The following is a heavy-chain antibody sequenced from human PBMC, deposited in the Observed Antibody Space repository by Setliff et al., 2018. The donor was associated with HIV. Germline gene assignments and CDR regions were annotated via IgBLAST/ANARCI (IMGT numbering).Heavy chain of an antibody. V-gene: IGHV3-7*03. CDR3: ARPLDFYCRGGSCRGYNYYYMDA. Sequence: GGSLRLSCAASGFTISDDWMTWVRQAPGKGLEWVANIKKDESEKYYLASVKGRFTISRDNAKNSLFLQMNNLRAEDTAVYYCARPLDFYCRGGSCRGYNYYYMDAWGKGTTVTVSS. CDR2: IKKDESEK. CDR1: GFTISDDW. J-gene: IGHJ6*03. D-gene: IGHD2-15*01.